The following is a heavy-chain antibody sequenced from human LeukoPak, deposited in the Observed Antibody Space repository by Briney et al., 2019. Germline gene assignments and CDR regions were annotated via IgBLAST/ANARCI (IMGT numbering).Heavy chain of an antibody. V-gene: IGHV4-39*01. J-gene: IGHJ4*02. CDR3: TAGRSDYFDF. Sequence: SETLALTCTVSGGSISSSSYYLVWIRQPPGTGLEWIGSIYYSGSTYYNPSLKSRVTISVDTSKNQFSLKLSSVTAADTAVYYCTAGRSDYFDFWGQGTLVTVSS. CDR1: GGSISSSSYY. CDR2: IYYSGST. D-gene: IGHD6-25*01.